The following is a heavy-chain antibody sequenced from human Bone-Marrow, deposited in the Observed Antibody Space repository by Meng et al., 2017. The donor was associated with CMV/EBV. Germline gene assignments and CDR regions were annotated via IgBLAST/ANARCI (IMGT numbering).Heavy chain of an antibody. CDR1: GFTFSDFT. V-gene: IGHV3-73*01. Sequence: GESLKISWAAPGFTFSDFTIHWVRQASGKGLEWVGRIRSRAASYATVYGASVRGRFTISRDDSKNTAYLQMNGLKTEDTAVYYCITSDRTLRVTDYGLDVWGQGTTVTVSS. CDR3: ITSDRTLRVTDYGLDV. CDR2: IRSRAASYAT. J-gene: IGHJ6*02. D-gene: IGHD3-3*01.